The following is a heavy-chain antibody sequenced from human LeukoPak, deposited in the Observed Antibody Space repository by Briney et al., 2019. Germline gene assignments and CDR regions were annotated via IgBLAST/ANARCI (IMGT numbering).Heavy chain of an antibody. CDR1: GYTFTSYG. CDR2: ISAYNGNT. D-gene: IGHD6-13*01. V-gene: IGHV1-18*01. J-gene: IGHJ4*02. Sequence: ASVKVSCKASGYTFTSYGISWVRQAPGQGLEWMGWISAYNGNTNYAQKFQGRVTITADESTSTAYMELSSLRSEDTAVYYCARDRSWYGTDGRFDYWGQGTLVTVSS. CDR3: ARDRSWYGTDGRFDY.